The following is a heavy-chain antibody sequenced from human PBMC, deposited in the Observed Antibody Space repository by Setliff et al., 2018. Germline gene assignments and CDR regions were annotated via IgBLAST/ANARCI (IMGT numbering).Heavy chain of an antibody. CDR1: GGSFSGYY. CDR3: ARQLCSSGYCYATTFDY. V-gene: IGHV4-34*01. Sequence: SETLSLTCAVYGGSFSGYYWSWIRQPPGKGLEWIGEINHSGSTNNNPSLKSRVTISVDTSKNQFPLKLSSVTASDTAVYYCARQLCSSGYCYATTFDYWGQGTLVTVSS. J-gene: IGHJ4*02. D-gene: IGHD3-22*01. CDR2: INHSGST.